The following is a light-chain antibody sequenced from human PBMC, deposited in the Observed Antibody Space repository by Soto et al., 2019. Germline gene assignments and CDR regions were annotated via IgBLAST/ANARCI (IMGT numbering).Light chain of an antibody. V-gene: IGKV3-15*01. CDR2: GAS. J-gene: IGKJ5*01. Sequence: EVVMTQSPATLSVSPGERVTLSCRASQSVRSNLAWYQQKPGQAPRLLIYGASTRATGIPARFSGSGSGTEFTLTISSLQSEDFAVYYCHHYHNWPMTFGQGTRLEIK. CDR1: QSVRSN. CDR3: HHYHNWPMT.